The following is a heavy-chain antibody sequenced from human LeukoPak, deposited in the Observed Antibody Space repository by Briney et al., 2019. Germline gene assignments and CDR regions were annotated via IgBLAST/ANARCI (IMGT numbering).Heavy chain of an antibody. Sequence: SETLSLTCTVSGGSISSGSYYWSWIRQPAGKGLEWIGRIYTSGSTNYNPSLKSRVTISVDTSKNQFSLKLSSVTAADTAVYYCARIYGSGRPMFDYWGQGTLVTVSS. CDR1: GGSISSGSYY. CDR3: ARIYGSGRPMFDY. J-gene: IGHJ4*02. V-gene: IGHV4-61*02. D-gene: IGHD3-10*01. CDR2: IYTSGST.